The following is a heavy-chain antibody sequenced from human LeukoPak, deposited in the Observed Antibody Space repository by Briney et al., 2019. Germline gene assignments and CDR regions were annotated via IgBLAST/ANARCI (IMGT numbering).Heavy chain of an antibody. D-gene: IGHD3-22*01. J-gene: IGHJ3*02. CDR1: GYTFTGYY. V-gene: IGHV1-2*02. CDR2: INPNSGGT. CDR3: ARDSFPGRYYEGAFDI. Sequence: ASVKVSCKASGYTFTGYYMHWVRQAPGQGLEWMGWINPNSGGTNYAQKFQGRVTMTRDTSISTVYMELSSLRTDDTAVYFCARDSFPGRYYEGAFDIWGQGTVVTVSS.